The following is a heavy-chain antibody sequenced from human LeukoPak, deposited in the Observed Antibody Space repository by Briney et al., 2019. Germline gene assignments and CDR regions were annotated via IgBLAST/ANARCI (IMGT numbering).Heavy chain of an antibody. CDR2: IYTSGST. Sequence: PSETLSLTCTVSRVSISSYYWSWIRQPPGKGLEWIGRIYTSGSTNYNPSLKSRVTISVDTSKNQFSLKLSSVTAADTAVYYCASQYSSSWYNYWGQGTLVTVSS. CDR3: ASQYSSSWYNY. CDR1: RVSISSYY. V-gene: IGHV4-4*08. J-gene: IGHJ4*02. D-gene: IGHD6-13*01.